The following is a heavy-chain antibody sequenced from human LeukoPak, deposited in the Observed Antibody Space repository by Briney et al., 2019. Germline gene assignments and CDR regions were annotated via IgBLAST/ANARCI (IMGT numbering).Heavy chain of an antibody. D-gene: IGHD3-9*01. Sequence: ASVKVSCKASGYTFTGYYMHWVRQAPGQGLEWMGWINPNSGGTNYAQKFQGRVTMTWDTSISTAYMELSRLRSDDTAVYYCARAAYDILTGYYMRWLDYWGQGTLVTVSS. J-gene: IGHJ4*02. CDR1: GYTFTGYY. CDR2: INPNSGGT. V-gene: IGHV1-2*02. CDR3: ARAAYDILTGYYMRWLDY.